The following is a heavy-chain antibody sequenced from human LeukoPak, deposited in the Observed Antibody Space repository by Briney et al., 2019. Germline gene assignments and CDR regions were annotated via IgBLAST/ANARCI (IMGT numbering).Heavy chain of an antibody. V-gene: IGHV3-64*01. CDR2: ISANGGST. Sequence: PGGSLRLSCAASGFTFSNYAMHWVRQAPGKGLEYVSAISANGGSTYYAKSMKGRFTISRDNSKNTLYLQMGSLRAEDMAVYYCARVSRSIASYGTDVWGQGTTVTVSS. J-gene: IGHJ6*02. CDR1: GFTFSNYA. CDR3: ARVSRSIASYGTDV.